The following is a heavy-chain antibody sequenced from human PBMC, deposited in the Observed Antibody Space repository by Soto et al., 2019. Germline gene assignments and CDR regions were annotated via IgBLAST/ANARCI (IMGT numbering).Heavy chain of an antibody. J-gene: IGHJ4*02. D-gene: IGHD3-22*01. V-gene: IGHV4-31*03. CDR3: ARVHSSGYYQFDY. CDR1: GGSISSGGYY. CDR2: IYYSGSN. Sequence: QVQLQESGPGLVKPSQTLSLTCTVSGGSISSGGYYWSWIRQHPGKGLEWIGYIYYSGSNYYNPSLKSRVTISVDTSKNQFALKLSSVTAADTAVYYCARVHSSGYYQFDYWGQGTLVTVSS.